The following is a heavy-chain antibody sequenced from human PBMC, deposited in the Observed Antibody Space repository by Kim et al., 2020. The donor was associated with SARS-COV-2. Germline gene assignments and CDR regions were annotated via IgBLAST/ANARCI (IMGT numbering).Heavy chain of an antibody. CDR2: INPSGGST. CDR3: ARDTRITIFGVANIYYFDY. Sequence: ASVKVSCKSSGYTFTSYYMHWVRQAPGQGLEWMGIINPSGGSTSYAQKFQGRVTMTRDTSTSTVYMELSSLRSEDTAVYYCARDTRITIFGVANIYYFDYRGQGTLFTVSS. V-gene: IGHV1-46*01. J-gene: IGHJ4*02. CDR1: GYTFTSYY. D-gene: IGHD3-3*01.